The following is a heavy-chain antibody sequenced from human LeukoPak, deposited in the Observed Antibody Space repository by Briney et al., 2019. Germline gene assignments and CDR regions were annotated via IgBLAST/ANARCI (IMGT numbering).Heavy chain of an antibody. D-gene: IGHD6-19*01. Sequence: GGSLRLSCAASGFTFDDYGMSWVRQVPGKGLEWVSGINWNGGSTGYADSVKGRFTISRDNAKNSLYLQMNTLRAEDTALYYCARVKDIAVAGAIDYWGQGTLVTV. V-gene: IGHV3-20*04. CDR3: ARVKDIAVAGAIDY. J-gene: IGHJ4*02. CDR1: GFTFDDYG. CDR2: INWNGGST.